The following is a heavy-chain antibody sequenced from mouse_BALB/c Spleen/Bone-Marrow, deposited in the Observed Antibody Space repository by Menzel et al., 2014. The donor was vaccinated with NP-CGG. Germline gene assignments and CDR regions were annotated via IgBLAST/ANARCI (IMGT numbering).Heavy chain of an antibody. Sequence: QVQLKQSGPGLVAPSQSLSITCTVSGFSLTSYGVHWVRQPPGKGLEWLGVIWAGGSTNYNSALMSKLSISKDNSKSQVFLKMNSLQTDDTAMYYCARGGWLLETYYAMDYWGQGTSVTVSS. D-gene: IGHD2-3*01. CDR1: GFSLTSYG. CDR3: ARGGWLLETYYAMDY. J-gene: IGHJ4*01. V-gene: IGHV2-9*02. CDR2: IWAGGST.